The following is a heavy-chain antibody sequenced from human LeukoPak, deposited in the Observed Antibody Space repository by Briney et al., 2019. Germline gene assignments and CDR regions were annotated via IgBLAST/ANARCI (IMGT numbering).Heavy chain of an antibody. Sequence: GASVKVSCKASGYTFTSYAMNWVRQAPGQGPEWMGWINTNTGNPTYDQGFTGRFVFSLDTSVSTAYLQINNLKAEDTAVYYCARGWSDYAADSWGQGTLVTVSS. CDR3: ARGWSDYAADS. CDR1: GYTFTSYA. V-gene: IGHV7-4-1*02. D-gene: IGHD3-3*01. CDR2: INTNTGNP. J-gene: IGHJ5*01.